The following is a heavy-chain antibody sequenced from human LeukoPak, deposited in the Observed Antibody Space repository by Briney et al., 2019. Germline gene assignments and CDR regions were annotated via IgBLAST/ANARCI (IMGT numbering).Heavy chain of an antibody. J-gene: IGHJ5*02. CDR1: GGSFSGYY. Sequence: PSETLSLTCAVYGGSFSGYYWSWIRQPPGKGLEWIGEINHSGSTNYNPSLKSRVTISVDTSKNQFSLKLSSVTAADTAVYYCARGSTPVSGYGLGSWLDPWGQGTLVTVSS. CDR2: INHSGST. CDR3: ARGSTPVSGYGLGSWLDP. D-gene: IGHD5-12*01. V-gene: IGHV4-34*01.